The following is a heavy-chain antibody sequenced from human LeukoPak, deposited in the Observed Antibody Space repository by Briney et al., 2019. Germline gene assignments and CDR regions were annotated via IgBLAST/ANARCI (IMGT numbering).Heavy chain of an antibody. V-gene: IGHV4-59*08. CDR3: GSGYDYFPIDY. J-gene: IGHJ4*02. D-gene: IGHD5-12*01. CDR2: IYYSGST. Sequence: PSETLSLTCTVSGGSISSYYWSWIRQPPGKGLEWIGYIYYSGSTNYNPSLKSRVTISVDTSKNQFSLKLSSVTAADTAVYYCGSGYDYFPIDYWGQGTLVTVSS. CDR1: GGSISSYY.